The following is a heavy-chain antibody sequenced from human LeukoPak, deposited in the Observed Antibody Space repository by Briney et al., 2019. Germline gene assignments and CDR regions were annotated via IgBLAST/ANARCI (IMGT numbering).Heavy chain of an antibody. J-gene: IGHJ4*02. V-gene: IGHV4-39*01. CDR1: GGSISSSSYY. D-gene: IGHD3-3*01. CDR2: IYYSGST. CDR3: ARRTLITTLDY. Sequence: SETLSLTCTVSGGSISSSSYYWGWIRQPPGKGLEWIGSIYYSGSTYYNPSLKSRVTISVDTSKNQFSLKLSSVTAADTAVYYCARRTLITTLDYWGQGTLVTVSS.